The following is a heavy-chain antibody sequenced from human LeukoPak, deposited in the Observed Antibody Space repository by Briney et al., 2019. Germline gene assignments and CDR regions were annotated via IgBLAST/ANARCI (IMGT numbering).Heavy chain of an antibody. CDR3: SRDFTRNSYAVAEFFHP. V-gene: IGHV4-4*07. CDR1: GGSISGYY. CDR2: IYANGGT. D-gene: IGHD5-18*01. J-gene: IGHJ1*01. Sequence: SETLSLTCTVSGGSISGYYWNWIRQSAGKGLEWIGRIYANGGTNYNPSLRSRVSMSVDTSKNQFSLKLTSVTAADTAIYYCSRDFTRNSYAVAEFFHPWGQGTLVSVSS.